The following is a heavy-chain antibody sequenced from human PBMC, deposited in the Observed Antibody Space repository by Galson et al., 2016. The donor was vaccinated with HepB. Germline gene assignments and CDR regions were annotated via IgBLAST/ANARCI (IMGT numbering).Heavy chain of an antibody. J-gene: IGHJ4*02. CDR3: AREAPADYFDY. Sequence: SETLSLTCAVSGGSLSTNTWWCWVRQPPGKGLEWIGQIHHTGLSYFNPSLKGRVTMSVDKSSNQVSLKLSSVTAADTAVYYCAREAPADYFDYWGRGTLVTVSS. D-gene: IGHD6-13*01. CDR1: GGSLSTNTW. CDR2: IHHTGLS. V-gene: IGHV4-4*02.